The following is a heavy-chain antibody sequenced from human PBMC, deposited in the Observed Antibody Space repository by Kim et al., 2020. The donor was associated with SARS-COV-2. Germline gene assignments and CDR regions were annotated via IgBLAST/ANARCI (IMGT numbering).Heavy chain of an antibody. D-gene: IGHD5-12*01. CDR2: IYWDDDK. Sequence: SGPTLVKPTQTLTLTCTFSGFSLSTSGVGVGWIRQPPGKALEWLALIYWDDDKRYSPSLKSRLTITKDTSKNQVVLTMTNMDPVDTATYYCARLEMATSAFDYWGQGTLVTVSS. J-gene: IGHJ4*02. V-gene: IGHV2-5*02. CDR3: ARLEMATSAFDY. CDR1: GFSLSTSGVG.